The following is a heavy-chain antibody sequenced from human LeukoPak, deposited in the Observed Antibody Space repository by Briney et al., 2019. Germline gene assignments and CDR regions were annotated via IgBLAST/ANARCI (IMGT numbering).Heavy chain of an antibody. CDR3: ASEIAVAGYYFDY. D-gene: IGHD6-19*01. CDR2: IYYSGST. CDR1: GGSISSGGYY. V-gene: IGHV4-31*03. J-gene: IGHJ4*02. Sequence: SQTLSLTCTVSGGSISSGGYYWSWIRQHPGKGLEWIGYIYYSGSTYYNPSLKSRVTISVDTSKNQFSLKLSSVTAADTAVYYCASEIAVAGYYFDYWGQGTLVTVSS.